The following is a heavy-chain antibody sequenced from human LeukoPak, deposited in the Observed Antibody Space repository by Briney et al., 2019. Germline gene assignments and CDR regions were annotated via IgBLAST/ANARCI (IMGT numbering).Heavy chain of an antibody. CDR1: GFTFSSYT. CDR3: ARGVYAFDI. J-gene: IGHJ3*02. V-gene: IGHV3-7*01. CDR2: LKEDASEI. Sequence: PGGSLRLSCAASGFTFSSYTMTWVRQAPGKGLEWVAYLKEDASEIYYVDSVKGRFTISRDNAKNSLFLQMNSLRGEDTAVYYCARGVYAFDIWGQGTMVTVSS.